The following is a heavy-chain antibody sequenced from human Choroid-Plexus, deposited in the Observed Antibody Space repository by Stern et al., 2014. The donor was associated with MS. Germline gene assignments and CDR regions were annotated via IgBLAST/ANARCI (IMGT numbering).Heavy chain of an antibody. J-gene: IGHJ4*02. D-gene: IGHD2-15*01. CDR1: GFTFSNFG. V-gene: IGHV3-30*18. CDR2: ISYDGSDK. Sequence: QVQLEESGGGVAQPGRPLILSCAASGFTFSNFGMHWVRQAPGKGLEWVALISYDGSDKYYADSVKGRFTIFRDNSKNTLYMHMNSLRAEDTAVYYCAKDRQWSTYFFDYWGQGSLVTVSS. CDR3: AKDRQWSTYFFDY.